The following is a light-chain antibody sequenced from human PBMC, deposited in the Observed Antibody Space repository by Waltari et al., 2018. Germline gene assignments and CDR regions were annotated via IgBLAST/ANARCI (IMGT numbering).Light chain of an antibody. V-gene: IGLV1-47*01. CDR1: SSNLGRTY. Sequence: QSVLAQPPSASGTPGQRVTISCAGSSSNLGRTYVYWYQQFPGPAPKVLLNRNHERPSGVPDRFSGSKSGTSASLAISGLRSEDEADYYCAAWDDSLRSPIFGGGTKLTVL. J-gene: IGLJ2*01. CDR3: AAWDDSLRSPI. CDR2: RNH.